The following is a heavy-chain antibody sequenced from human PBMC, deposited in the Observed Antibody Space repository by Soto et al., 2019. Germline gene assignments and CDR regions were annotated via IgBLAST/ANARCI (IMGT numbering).Heavy chain of an antibody. CDR2: MFRDANNK. CDR1: GFTVSDYP. CDR3: AKSTAN. V-gene: IGHV3-30-3*02. J-gene: IGHJ4*02. Sequence: QVQLVESGGGVVHPGGSLRLSCAASGFTVSDYPVHWVRQAPGKGLEWVAVMFRDANNKRYADSVKGRFTISRDNSKNTLYLQMDSLRVEDTAVYYCAKSTANWGPGTQVTVSS.